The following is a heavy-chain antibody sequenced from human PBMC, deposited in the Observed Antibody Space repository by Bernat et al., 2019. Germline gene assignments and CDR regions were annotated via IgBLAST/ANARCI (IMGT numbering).Heavy chain of an antibody. J-gene: IGHJ6*03. CDR3: ARGSCSGGSCYYYYYYYMDV. CDR1: GFTFSSYW. Sequence: VQLVESGGGLVQPGGSLRLSCAASGFTFSSYWMSWIRQPPGKGLEWIGYIYYSGSTNYNPALKSRVTISVDTSKNQFSLKLSSVTAADTAVYYCARGSCSGGSCYYYYYYYMDVWGKGTTVTVSS. V-gene: IGHV4-59*01. CDR2: IYYSGST. D-gene: IGHD2-15*01.